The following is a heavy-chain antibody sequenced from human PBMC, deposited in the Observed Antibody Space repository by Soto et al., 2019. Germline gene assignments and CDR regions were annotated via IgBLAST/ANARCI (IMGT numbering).Heavy chain of an antibody. CDR2: ISGSGGST. CDR3: AKGAARYYYDSSGYYPVTDSPIQFDY. D-gene: IGHD3-22*01. J-gene: IGHJ4*02. Sequence: EVQLLESGGGLVQPGGSLRLSCAASGFTFSSYAMSWVRQAPGKGLEWVSAISGSGGSTYYADSVKGRFTISRDNSKNTLYLQMNSLRAEDTAVYYCAKGAARYYYDSSGYYPVTDSPIQFDYWGQGTLVTVSS. CDR1: GFTFSSYA. V-gene: IGHV3-23*01.